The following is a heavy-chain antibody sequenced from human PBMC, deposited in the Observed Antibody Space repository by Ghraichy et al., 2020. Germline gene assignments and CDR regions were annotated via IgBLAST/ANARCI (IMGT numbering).Heavy chain of an antibody. CDR3: WAERLWSNNVDY. D-gene: IGHD5-18*01. Sequence: GGSLRLSCAASGFTFSSYWMHWVRQAPGKGLVWVSRINSDGSSTSYADSVKGRFTISRDNAKNTLYLQMNSLRAEDTAVYYCWAERLWSNNVDYWGQGTLVTVSS. V-gene: IGHV3-74*01. J-gene: IGHJ4*02. CDR1: GFTFSSYW. CDR2: INSDGSST.